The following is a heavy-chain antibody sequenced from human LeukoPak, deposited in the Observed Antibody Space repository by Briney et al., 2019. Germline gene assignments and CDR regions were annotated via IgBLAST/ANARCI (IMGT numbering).Heavy chain of an antibody. CDR2: ISGRGDST. J-gene: IGHJ3*02. V-gene: IGHV3-23*01. CDR1: GFGFISYA. CDR3: AKVASSCSSTSCYMDAFDI. D-gene: IGHD2-2*02. Sequence: GASLRLSCGASGFGFISYAMSWVRQAPGKGLEWVSGISGRGDSTYYADSVRGRFTLSRDNSKNTVYLQMNSLRAEDTAVYYCAKVASSCSSTSCYMDAFDIWGQGTMVTVSS.